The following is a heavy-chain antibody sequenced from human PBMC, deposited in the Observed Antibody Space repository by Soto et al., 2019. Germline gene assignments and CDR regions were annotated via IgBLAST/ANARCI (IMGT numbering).Heavy chain of an antibody. V-gene: IGHV4-59*08. CDR3: AINADV. CDR1: GASIRGHF. J-gene: IGHJ6*02. CDR2: IFDSVTT. Sequence: QVQLQESGPGLVKPSETLSLICTVSGASIRGHFWSWVRQPPGKGLEWIGYIFDSVTTNYSPSLKSRVTMSVDMSKSQLSLRLSSVTAADPAVYYCAINADVWGQGTTVTVSS.